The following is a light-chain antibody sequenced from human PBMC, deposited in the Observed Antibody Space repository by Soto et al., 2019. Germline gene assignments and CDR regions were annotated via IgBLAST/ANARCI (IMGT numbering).Light chain of an antibody. CDR2: DTS. CDR3: LLSYNAARV. Sequence: QAVVTQEPSMTVSPGGSVTLTCGSSTGAVTSNHHPYWFQQKAGQAPRTLIHDTSNKHSWTPARFSCSLLGDKAALTLSGAQPEDEAQYYCLLSYNAARVFGGGTKLTVL. J-gene: IGLJ2*01. CDR1: TGAVTSNHH. V-gene: IGLV7-46*01.